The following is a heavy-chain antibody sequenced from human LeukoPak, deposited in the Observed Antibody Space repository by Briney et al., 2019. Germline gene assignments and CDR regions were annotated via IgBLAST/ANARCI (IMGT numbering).Heavy chain of an antibody. D-gene: IGHD4-17*01. CDR2: ISSSSSYI. CDR3: ARVKDYGDYDAFDI. J-gene: IGHJ3*02. V-gene: IGHV3-21*01. CDR1: GFTFSSYS. Sequence: GGSLRLSCAASGFTFSSYSMNWVRQAPGKGLEWVSSISSSSSYIYYADSVKGRFAISRDNAKNSLYLQMNSLRAEDTAVYYCARVKDYGDYDAFDIWGQGTMVTVSS.